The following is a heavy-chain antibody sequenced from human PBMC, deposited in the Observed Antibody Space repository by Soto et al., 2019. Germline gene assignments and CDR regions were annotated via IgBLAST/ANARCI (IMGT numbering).Heavy chain of an antibody. V-gene: IGHV4-4*02. Sequence: QVQLQXSGPXLXXPXGTLSLTCAVSGGSISSSNWWSWVRQPPGKGLEWIGGIYHSGSTNYNPSLKSRVTISVDKSKNQFSLKLSSVTAADTAVYYCASGSGKSLRLGYWGQGTLVTVSS. CDR1: GGSISSSNW. CDR3: ASGSGKSLRLGY. CDR2: IYHSGST. J-gene: IGHJ4*02. D-gene: IGHD3-10*01.